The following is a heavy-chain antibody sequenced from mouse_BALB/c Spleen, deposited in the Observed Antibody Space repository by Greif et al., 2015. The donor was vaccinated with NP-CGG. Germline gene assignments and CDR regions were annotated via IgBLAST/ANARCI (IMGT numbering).Heavy chain of an antibody. Sequence: EVKLVESGGGLVQPGGSLRLSCATSGFTFTDYYMSWVRQPPGKALEWLGFIRNKANGYTTEYSASVKGRFTISRDNSQSILYLQMNTLRAEDSATYYCARRGEDYAMDYWGQGTSVTVSS. CDR2: IRNKANGYTT. CDR1: GFTFTDYY. J-gene: IGHJ4*01. V-gene: IGHV7-3*02. CDR3: ARRGEDYAMDY.